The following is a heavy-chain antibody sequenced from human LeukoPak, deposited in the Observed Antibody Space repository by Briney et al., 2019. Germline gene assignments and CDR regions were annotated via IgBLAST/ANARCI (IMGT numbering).Heavy chain of an antibody. Sequence: SETLSLTCAVYGGSFSGYYWSWIRQPPGKGLEWIGEINHSGSTNYNPSLKSRVTISVDTSKNQFSLKLSSVTAADTAVYFCARHTTGNGMDVWGQGTTVTVSS. V-gene: IGHV4-34*01. D-gene: IGHD4-11*01. CDR2: INHSGST. CDR1: GGSFSGYY. J-gene: IGHJ6*02. CDR3: ARHTTGNGMDV.